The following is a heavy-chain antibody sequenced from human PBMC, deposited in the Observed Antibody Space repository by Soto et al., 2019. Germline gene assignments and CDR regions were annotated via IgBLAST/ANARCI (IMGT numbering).Heavy chain of an antibody. J-gene: IGHJ4*02. Sequence: GESLKISCNASGYSFTSDWIGWVRQVPGEGLEWMGIIYPGDSEIRYNPSFQGQVTISADKSITTAYLQWSRLAASDTAMYYCARHSEDTVTPDFWGQGTLVTVSS. CDR1: GYSFTSDW. CDR2: IYPGDSEI. D-gene: IGHD4-17*01. V-gene: IGHV5-51*01. CDR3: ARHSEDTVTPDF.